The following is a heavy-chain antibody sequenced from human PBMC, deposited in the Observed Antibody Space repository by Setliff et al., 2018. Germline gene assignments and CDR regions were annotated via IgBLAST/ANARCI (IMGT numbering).Heavy chain of an antibody. CDR3: ARDQSSVKRTLTDYYYMDV. CDR2: ISGYNGNT. J-gene: IGHJ6*03. Sequence: ASVKVSCKTSGYTFISYGISGVRQAPGQGLEWMGWISGYNGNTDYAQNFQGRVTLTTDTPANTAYMELRSLRFDDTAVYYCARDQSSVKRTLTDYYYMDVWGNGTTVTVSS. V-gene: IGHV1-18*01. D-gene: IGHD3-22*01. CDR1: GYTFISYG.